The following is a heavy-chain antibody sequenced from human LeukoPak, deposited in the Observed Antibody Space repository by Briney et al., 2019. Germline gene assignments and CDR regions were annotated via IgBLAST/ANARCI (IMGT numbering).Heavy chain of an antibody. CDR2: IYYSGST. D-gene: IGHD1-26*01. J-gene: IGHJ4*02. CDR3: ARLWVGATGGVYFDY. Sequence: SETLSLTCTVSGGSISSYYWSWIRQPPGKGLEWIGYIYYSGSTNYNPSLKSRVTISVDTSKNQFSLKLSSVTAADTAVYYCARLWVGATGGVYFDYWGQGTLVTVSS. V-gene: IGHV4-59*08. CDR1: GGSISSYY.